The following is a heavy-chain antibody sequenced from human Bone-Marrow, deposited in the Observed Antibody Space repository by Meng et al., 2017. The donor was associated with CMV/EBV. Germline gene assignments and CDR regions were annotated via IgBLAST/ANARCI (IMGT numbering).Heavy chain of an antibody. V-gene: IGHV3-15*07. CDR1: FILSISW. D-gene: IGHD2-15*01. J-gene: IGHJ4*02. CDR3: TTDLPRSAGSCHDY. Sequence: FILSISWMNWLRQAPGKGLEWVGRIKSKLHGGTTEYSAPVEGRFTISRDDSENTVYLQMNSLTAEDTALYYCTTDLPRSAGSCHDYWGQGTLVTVSS. CDR2: IKSKLHGGTT.